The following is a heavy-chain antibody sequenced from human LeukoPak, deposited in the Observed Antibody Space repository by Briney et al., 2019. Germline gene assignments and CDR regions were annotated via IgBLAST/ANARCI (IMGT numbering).Heavy chain of an antibody. Sequence: PGGSLRLSCAASGFTFRNYVIHWIRQAPGKGLEWVAVISYDGSNKYYADSVKGRFTISRDNSKDTLYLQMNSLRAEDTAVYYCARVSPFDYWGQGTLVTVSS. V-gene: IGHV3-30*04. CDR2: ISYDGSNK. CDR3: ARVSPFDY. J-gene: IGHJ4*02. CDR1: GFTFRNYV.